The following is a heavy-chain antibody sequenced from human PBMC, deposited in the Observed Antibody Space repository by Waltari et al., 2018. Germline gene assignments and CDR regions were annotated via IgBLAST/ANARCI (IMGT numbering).Heavy chain of an antibody. CDR3: ARGYYDSSGYLTFDL. CDR1: GGSISSSSYY. D-gene: IGHD3-22*01. V-gene: IGHV4-39*07. CDR2: IYYSWST. Sequence: QLQLQESGPGLVKPSETLSLTCTVSGGSISSSSYYWGWIRQPPGKGLEWIGRIYYSWSTYYNPSLKSRVTISVDTSKNQFSLKLSSVTAADTAVYYCARGYYDSSGYLTFDLWGRGTLVTVSS. J-gene: IGHJ2*01.